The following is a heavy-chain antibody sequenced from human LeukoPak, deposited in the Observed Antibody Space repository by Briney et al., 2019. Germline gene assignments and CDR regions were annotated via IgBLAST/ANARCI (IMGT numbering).Heavy chain of an antibody. CDR1: GASISTDYYY. CDR3: ASFPDRGHDALHV. D-gene: IGHD6-25*01. V-gene: IGHV4-31*03. CDR2: IYYSGST. Sequence: SQTLSLTCTVSGASISTDYYYWSWIRQHPGKGLEWIGYIYYSGSTYYNPSLKSRTPISVDTSKNHFSLKVTSVTAADTAVYYCASFPDRGHDALHVWGQGTMVTVSS. J-gene: IGHJ3*01.